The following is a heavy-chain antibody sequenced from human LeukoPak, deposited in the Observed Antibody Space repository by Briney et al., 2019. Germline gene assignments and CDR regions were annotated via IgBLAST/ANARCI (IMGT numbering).Heavy chain of an antibody. CDR2: ISAAGTRT. D-gene: IGHD1-26*01. CDR1: GFPISDHA. J-gene: IGHJ3*02. CDR3: ARSTGSMPLSSFDI. V-gene: IGHV3-23*01. Sequence: QPGGSLRLSCVGSGFPISDHAMSWVRQAPGKGLEWVSVISAAGTRTTYSDSVKGRFTVSRDNSKNTLYLQMNSLRTEDTAVFYCARSTGSMPLSSFDIWGPGTVVIVSS.